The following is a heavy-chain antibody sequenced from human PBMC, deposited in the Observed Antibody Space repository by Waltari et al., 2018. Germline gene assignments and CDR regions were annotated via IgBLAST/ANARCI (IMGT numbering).Heavy chain of an antibody. CDR2: IYHSGST. V-gene: IGHV4-38-2*01. J-gene: IGHJ4*02. D-gene: IGHD3-16*02. Sequence: QVQLQESGPGLVKPSETLSLTCAVSGYSISSGYYWGWIRQPPGKGLEWIGSIYHSGSTYYNPPLKSRVTISVDTSKNQFSLKLSSVTAADTAVYYCAAPDSFIWGQGTLVTVSS. CDR3: AAPDSFI. CDR1: GYSISSGYY.